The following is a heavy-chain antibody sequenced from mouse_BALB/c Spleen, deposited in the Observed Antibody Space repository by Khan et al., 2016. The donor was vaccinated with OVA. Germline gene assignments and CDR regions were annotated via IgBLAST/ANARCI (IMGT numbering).Heavy chain of an antibody. Sequence: EVELVESGGGLVKPGGSLKLSCAASGFTFSDYYMNWVRQTPEKRLEWVATISDGGSYTYYPDSVKGRFTISRDDAKNNLYLQMSSLKTEDTAMYYCARGYYGNPFADWGQGTLVTVSA. V-gene: IGHV5-4*02. CDR2: ISDGGSYT. D-gene: IGHD2-1*01. J-gene: IGHJ3*01. CDR1: GFTFSDYY. CDR3: ARGYYGNPFAD.